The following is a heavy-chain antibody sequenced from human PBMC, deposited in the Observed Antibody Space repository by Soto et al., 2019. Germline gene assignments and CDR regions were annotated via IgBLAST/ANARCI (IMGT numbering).Heavy chain of an antibody. Sequence: QVQLVQSGAEVKKPGSSVKVSCKASAGTFSSYAISWVRQAPGQGLEWMGGIIPIFGTANYAQKFQSRVTITADESKSPAYMELSSRRSEDTAVYYCARGFEDCGADCYPPYHGAFAICGQGTMVTVSS. V-gene: IGHV1-69*01. CDR2: IIPIFGTA. CDR1: AGTFSSYA. J-gene: IGHJ3*02. D-gene: IGHD2-21*02. CDR3: ARGFEDCGADCYPPYHGAFAI.